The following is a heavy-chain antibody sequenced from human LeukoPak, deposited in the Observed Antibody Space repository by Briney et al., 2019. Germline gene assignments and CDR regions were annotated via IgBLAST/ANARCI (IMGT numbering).Heavy chain of an antibody. D-gene: IGHD3-3*02. Sequence: GALRLSCAASGFTFSDYYMSWIRQAPGKGLEWVSYISNSGSTIYYADSVKGRFTISRDNAKNSLYLQMNSLRAEDTAVYYCARNGWNSIISYYYYMDVWGKGTTVTVSS. CDR2: ISNSGSTI. J-gene: IGHJ6*03. CDR1: GFTFSDYY. CDR3: ARNGWNSIISYYYYMDV. V-gene: IGHV3-11*01.